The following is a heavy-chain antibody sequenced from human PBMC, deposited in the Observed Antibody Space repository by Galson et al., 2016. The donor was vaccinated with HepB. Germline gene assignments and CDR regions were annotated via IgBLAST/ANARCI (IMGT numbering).Heavy chain of an antibody. CDR3: ARINRVRTFDI. J-gene: IGHJ3*02. CDR1: GGPVIDYS. CDR2: INHSGTT. V-gene: IGHV4-34*01. Sequence: ETLSLTCGVYGGPVIDYSWNWIRQPPGKGLEWIGEINHSGTTRSNPSLKSRVTISVDTSKSQFSLKLNSVTAADTAIYYCARINRVRTFDIWGQGTLVTVSS. D-gene: IGHD1-14*01.